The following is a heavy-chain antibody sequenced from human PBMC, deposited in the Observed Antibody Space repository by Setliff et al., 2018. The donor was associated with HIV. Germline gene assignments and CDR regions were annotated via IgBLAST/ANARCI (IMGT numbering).Heavy chain of an antibody. V-gene: IGHV4-39*01. D-gene: IGHD5-18*01. CDR2: IYYSGST. CDR1: GGSISINSYY. CDR3: ARTLRAAAMGYFDY. J-gene: IGHJ4*02. Sequence: SETLSLTCTVSGGSISINSYYWGWIRQPPGKGLEWIGSIYYSGSTYYKPSLKSRVSLSVDTSRNQFSLKLTSVTAADTAVYYCARTLRAAAMGYFDYWGQGTLVTVSS.